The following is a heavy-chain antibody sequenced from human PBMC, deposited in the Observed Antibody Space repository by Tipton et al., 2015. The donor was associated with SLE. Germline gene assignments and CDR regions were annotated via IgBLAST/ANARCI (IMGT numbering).Heavy chain of an antibody. CDR3: ARDVEGYYDSSGYLYYGMDV. Sequence: SLRLSCAASGFTFSSYSMNWVRQAPGKGLEWVSSISSSSSYIYYADSVKGRFTISRDNAKNSLYLQMNNLRAEDTAVYYCARDVEGYYDSSGYLYYGMDVWGQGTTVTVSS. CDR2: ISSSSSYI. D-gene: IGHD3-22*01. V-gene: IGHV3-21*03. J-gene: IGHJ6*02. CDR1: GFTFSSYS.